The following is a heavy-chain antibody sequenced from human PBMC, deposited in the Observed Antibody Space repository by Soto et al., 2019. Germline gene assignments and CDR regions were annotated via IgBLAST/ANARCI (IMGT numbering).Heavy chain of an antibody. CDR2: IDPSDSYT. V-gene: IGHV5-10-1*01. J-gene: IGHJ4*02. CDR1: GYSFTSYW. Sequence: PGASLKISCKGSGYSFTSYWISWVRQMPGKGLEWMARIDPSDSYTNYSLSFQGHVTISADKPISTAYLQWSSLTASDTAMYYCASTRSSWYRFNYWGQGTLVTVSS. CDR3: ASTRSSWYRFNY. D-gene: IGHD6-13*01.